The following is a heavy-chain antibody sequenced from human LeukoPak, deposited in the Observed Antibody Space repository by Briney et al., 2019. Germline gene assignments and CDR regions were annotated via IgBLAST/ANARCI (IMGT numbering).Heavy chain of an antibody. V-gene: IGHV3-33*06. CDR2: IWYDGSKT. CDR1: GFNFRSYA. D-gene: IGHD1-26*01. CDR3: AKEVGPDLGA. Sequence: PGGSLRLSCGGSGFNFRSYAIHWVRQPPGKGLEWVAIIWYDGSKTYYAESVKGRFTISRDNSNNMAYLQMSSLRGEDTAVYFCAKEVGPDLGAWGQGTLVTVSS. J-gene: IGHJ4*02.